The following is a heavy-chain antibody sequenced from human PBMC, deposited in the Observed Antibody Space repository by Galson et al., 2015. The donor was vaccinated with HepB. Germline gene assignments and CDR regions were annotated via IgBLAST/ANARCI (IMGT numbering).Heavy chain of an antibody. D-gene: IGHD5-24*01. CDR3: AKASRPWHYYYYYMDA. J-gene: IGHJ6*03. V-gene: IGHV3-66*01. CDR1: GLSVTSNY. Sequence: SLRLSCAASGLSVTSNYMTWVRQAPGKGLEWVSLIYSGGSTYYADSVKGRFTVSRDHSKNTLYLQMNSLRAEDTAVYYCAKASRPWHYYYYYMDAWGKGTTVTVSS. CDR2: IYSGGST.